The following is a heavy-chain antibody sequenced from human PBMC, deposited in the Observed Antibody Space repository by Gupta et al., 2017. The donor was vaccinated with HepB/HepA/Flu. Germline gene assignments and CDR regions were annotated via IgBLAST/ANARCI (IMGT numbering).Heavy chain of an antibody. CDR1: GWSFSGYY. D-gene: IGHD5-12*01. J-gene: IGHJ5*02. Sequence: QVQLQQWGAGLLKPSETLSLTCAVYGWSFSGYYWSWIRQPPGKGLEWIGEINHSGSTNYNPSLKGRVTISVDTSKNQFSLKLSSVTAADTAVYYCAREFKWLRSNWFDPWGQGTLVTVSS. V-gene: IGHV4-34*01. CDR2: INHSGST. CDR3: AREFKWLRSNWFDP.